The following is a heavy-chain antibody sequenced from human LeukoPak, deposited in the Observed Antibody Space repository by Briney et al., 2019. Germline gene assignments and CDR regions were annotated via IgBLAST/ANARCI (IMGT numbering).Heavy chain of an antibody. CDR2: IYASGNI. V-gene: IGHV4-61*02. CDR3: ATGYGKLDS. J-gene: IGHJ5*01. CDR1: GGSISSGSYY. D-gene: IGHD2-15*01. Sequence: SETLSLTCTVSGGSISSGSYYWSWIRQPAGKGLEWIGRIYASGNINYNPSLKSRVTTSVDTSKNQFSLKLSSVTAADTAVYYCATGYGKLDSWGQGTLVTVSS.